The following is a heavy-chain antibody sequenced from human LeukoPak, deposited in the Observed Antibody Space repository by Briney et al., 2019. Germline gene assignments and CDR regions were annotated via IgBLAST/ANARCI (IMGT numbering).Heavy chain of an antibody. CDR1: GFTFSSYW. D-gene: IGHD6-25*01. CDR3: AISATARGGFDF. Sequence: PGGSLRLSCAASGFTFSSYWMSWLRQAPGKALEGVANIKQDGSEKYYVDSVRGRFTISRDNAKNSLFLQMNSLRAEDTAVYFCAISATARGGFDFWGQGTLVTVSS. J-gene: IGHJ4*02. V-gene: IGHV3-7*01. CDR2: IKQDGSEK.